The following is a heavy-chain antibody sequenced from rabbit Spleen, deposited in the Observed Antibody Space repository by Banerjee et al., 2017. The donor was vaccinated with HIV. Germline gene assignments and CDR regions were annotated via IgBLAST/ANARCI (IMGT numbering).Heavy chain of an antibody. CDR3: ARRQNVDGYAYAL. D-gene: IGHD6-1*01. J-gene: IGHJ4*01. V-gene: IGHV1S40*01. Sequence: YYMCWVRQAPGKGLEWIACIYAGSSGSTYYASWAKGRFTISKTSSTTVTLQMTSLTAADTATYFCARRQNVDGYAYALWGPGTLVTVS. CDR2: IYAGSSGST. CDR1: YY.